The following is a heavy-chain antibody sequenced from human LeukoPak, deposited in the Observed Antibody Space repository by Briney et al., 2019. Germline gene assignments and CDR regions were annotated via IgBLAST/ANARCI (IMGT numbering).Heavy chain of an antibody. CDR3: ARDRGYCSGGSCYRWFDP. CDR1: GGSISSDC. Sequence: SETLSVTCTVSGGSISSDCWSWIRQPPGKGLEWIGYMYYSGSTNYNPSLKSRVTISVDTSKNQFSLKLSSVTAADTAVYYCARDRGYCSGGSCYRWFDPWGQGTLVTVST. D-gene: IGHD2-15*01. V-gene: IGHV4-59*01. CDR2: MYYSGST. J-gene: IGHJ5*02.